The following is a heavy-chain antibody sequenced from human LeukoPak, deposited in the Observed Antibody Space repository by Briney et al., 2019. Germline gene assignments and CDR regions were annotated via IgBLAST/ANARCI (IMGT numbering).Heavy chain of an antibody. D-gene: IGHD3-3*01. J-gene: IGHJ5*02. CDR2: IIPIFGAP. Sequence: ASVKVSCKASGGTFSSYAISWVRQAPGQGLEWMGGIIPIFGAPNYAQKFQGRVTITAVESTSTAYMELSSLRSEDTAVYYCARCYDLWSGYYRWLDPWGQGTLVTVSS. V-gene: IGHV1-69*01. CDR1: GGTFSSYA. CDR3: ARCYDLWSGYYRWLDP.